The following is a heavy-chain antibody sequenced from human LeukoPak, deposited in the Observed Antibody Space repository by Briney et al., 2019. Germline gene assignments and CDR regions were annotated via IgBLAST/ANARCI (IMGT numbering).Heavy chain of an antibody. V-gene: IGHV3-23*01. Sequence: PGGSLRLSCAASGFTFSSYAMSWVRQAPGKGLELVSSMSGGGVSTYYADSVKGRFTISRDNPKNTLYLQINSLRADDTAMYYCAKDPGGSLMNEYFQHWGQGTPLTVSS. CDR1: GFTFSSYA. CDR3: AKDPGGSLMNEYFQH. CDR2: MSGGGVST. J-gene: IGHJ1*01. D-gene: IGHD3-10*01.